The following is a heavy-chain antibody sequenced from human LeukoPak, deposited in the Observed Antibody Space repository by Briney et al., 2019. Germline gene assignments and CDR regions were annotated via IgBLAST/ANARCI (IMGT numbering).Heavy chain of an antibody. Sequence: GGSLRLSCAASELTLSNYCMTWVRQGPGKGLEWVATIKRDGAETYYVDSVRGRFTISRDNAKNSLYLQMNSLRAEDTAVYYCATMADTFDIWGQGTMVTVSS. CDR1: ELTLSNYC. CDR2: IKRDGAET. D-gene: IGHD5-24*01. V-gene: IGHV3-7*01. CDR3: ATMADTFDI. J-gene: IGHJ3*02.